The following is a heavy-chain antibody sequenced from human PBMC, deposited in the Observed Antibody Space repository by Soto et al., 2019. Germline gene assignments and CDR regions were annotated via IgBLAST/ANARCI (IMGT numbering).Heavy chain of an antibody. V-gene: IGHV1-3*01. CDR1: GYTFTRNA. CDR2: IDAGNGNT. J-gene: IGHJ4*02. D-gene: IGHD3-9*01. Sequence: QVQLVQSGAEVKKPGASVKVSCKASGYTFTRNAIHWVRQAPGQRLEWIGKIDAGNGNTKYSQKFQGRVTITRDTSPSAAYMELSTLGSEDTSIYYCARSETDYSTFDYWGQGTLVTVSS. CDR3: ARSETDYSTFDY.